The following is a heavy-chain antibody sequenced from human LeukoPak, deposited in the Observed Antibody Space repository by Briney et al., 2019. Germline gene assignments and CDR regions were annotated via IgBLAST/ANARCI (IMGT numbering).Heavy chain of an antibody. J-gene: IGHJ5*02. Sequence: TGGSLRLSCAASGFTFSSYWMSWVRQAPGKGLEWVANIKQDGSEKYYVDSVKGRSTISRDNAKNSLYLQMNSLRAEDTAVYYCAREGGVRLFDPWGQGTLVTVSS. V-gene: IGHV3-7*01. CDR2: IKQDGSEK. CDR3: AREGGVRLFDP. CDR1: GFTFSSYW. D-gene: IGHD3-16*01.